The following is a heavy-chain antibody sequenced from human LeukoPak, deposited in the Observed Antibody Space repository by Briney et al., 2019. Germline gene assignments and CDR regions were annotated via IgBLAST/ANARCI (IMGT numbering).Heavy chain of an antibody. V-gene: IGHV4-30-4*01. J-gene: IGHJ5*02. D-gene: IGHD6-6*01. CDR1: GGSISSGNFY. Sequence: TLSLTCTVSGGSISSGNFYWSWVRQPPGKGLEWIGYIFYLGSTYYNLSLKSRVTMSVDTSKNQFSLKLRSVTAADTAVYYCARKYPDHWFDPWGQGTLVTVSS. CDR2: IFYLGST. CDR3: ARKYPDHWFDP.